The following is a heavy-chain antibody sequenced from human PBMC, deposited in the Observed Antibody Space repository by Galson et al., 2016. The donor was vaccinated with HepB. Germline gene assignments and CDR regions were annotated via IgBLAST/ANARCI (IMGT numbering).Heavy chain of an antibody. D-gene: IGHD3-22*01. Sequence: SVKVSCKASGYTFTNYAMHWVRQAPGQRLEWMGWINAGNGNTKYSQKFQGRVTITRDTSASTAYMELSSPRSEDTAVYYCARASYYDSSGHDVLDIWGQGTMVTVSS. CDR1: GYTFTNYA. CDR3: ARASYYDSSGHDVLDI. J-gene: IGHJ3*02. CDR2: INAGNGNT. V-gene: IGHV1-3*01.